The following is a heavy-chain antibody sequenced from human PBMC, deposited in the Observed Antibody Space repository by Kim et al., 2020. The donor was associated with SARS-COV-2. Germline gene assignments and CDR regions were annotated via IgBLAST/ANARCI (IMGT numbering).Heavy chain of an antibody. Sequence: SETLSLTCSVSGGSISSTIYYWGWVRQPPGKGLEWVGSIYYSGNTYFNPSLKSRVTISVDTSKNQFSLKLSSVTAADTTVYYCARMATYWYFDLWGRGTL. CDR3: ARMATYWYFDL. V-gene: IGHV4-39*01. CDR2: IYYSGNT. J-gene: IGHJ2*01. CDR1: GGSISSTIYY.